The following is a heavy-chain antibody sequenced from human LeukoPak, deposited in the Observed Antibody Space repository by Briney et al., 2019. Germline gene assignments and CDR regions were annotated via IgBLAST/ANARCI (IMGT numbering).Heavy chain of an antibody. CDR1: GGSISSGGYY. Sequence: SQTLSLTCTVSGGSISSGGYYWSWIRQPAGKGLEWIGRIYTSGSTNYNPSLKSRVTTSVDTSKNQFSLKLSSVTAADTAVYYCARVMLAYCGGDCYSNCFDPWGQGTLVTVSS. CDR2: IYTSGST. D-gene: IGHD2-21*01. J-gene: IGHJ5*02. CDR3: ARVMLAYCGGDCYSNCFDP. V-gene: IGHV4-61*02.